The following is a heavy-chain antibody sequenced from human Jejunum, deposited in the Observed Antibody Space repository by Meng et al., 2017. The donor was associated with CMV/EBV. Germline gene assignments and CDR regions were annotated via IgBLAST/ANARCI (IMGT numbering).Heavy chain of an antibody. CDR3: AKEGLNAPFDY. CDR2: IYSGGNT. Sequence: VRLGGSGGGLIQPGGSLSLSCDAPGFTVSTNYMSWVRQAPVKGLEWVSVIYSGGNTYYADSVKGRFTISRDNSKNTLYLQMNNLRADDTAVYYCAKEGLNAPFDYWGQGTLVTVSS. CDR1: GFTVSTNY. J-gene: IGHJ4*02. V-gene: IGHV3-53*01.